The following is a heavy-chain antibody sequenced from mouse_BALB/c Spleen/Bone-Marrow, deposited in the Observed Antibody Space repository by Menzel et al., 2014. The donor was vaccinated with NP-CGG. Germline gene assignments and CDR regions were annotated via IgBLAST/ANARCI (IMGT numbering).Heavy chain of an antibody. CDR1: GFTFSAYS. V-gene: IGHV5-6-4*01. CDR3: SKDGGYDYSYYFDY. J-gene: IGHJ2*01. D-gene: IGHD2-4*01. Sequence: DVKLVESGGGLVKPGGSLKLSCAASGFTFSAYSMSWVRQTPEKRLEWVATISSGGHDTYYPDSVKGRFTISGDNAKNTLYLQMNGLKSVDSAVYYCSKDGGYDYSYYFDYWGQGTTLTVSS. CDR2: ISSGGHDT.